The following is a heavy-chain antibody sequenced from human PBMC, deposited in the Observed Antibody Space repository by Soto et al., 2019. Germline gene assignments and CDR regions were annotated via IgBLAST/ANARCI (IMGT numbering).Heavy chain of an antibody. Sequence: EVQLLESGAGLVQPGWSLRLSCAASGFTFSSYAMSWVRQAPGKGLEWVSTITAGAANAYYAGPVKGRFTISRDNSKNTLTLQMSSLTADDTAVYSCAKRRTVTTWRYDAFDIWGQGTMVTVSS. CDR3: AKRRTVTTWRYDAFDI. D-gene: IGHD4-17*01. V-gene: IGHV3-23*01. CDR1: GFTFSSYA. CDR2: ITAGAANA. J-gene: IGHJ3*02.